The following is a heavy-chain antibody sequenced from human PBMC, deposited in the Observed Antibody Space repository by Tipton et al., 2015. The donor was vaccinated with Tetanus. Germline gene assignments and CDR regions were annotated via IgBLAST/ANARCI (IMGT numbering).Heavy chain of an antibody. V-gene: IGHV3-11*01. CDR3: AKPLRSGYHHFDY. CDR2: ISGSGDSI. Sequence: GSLRLSCAASGFALVDYMTWIRQAPGKGLEWVSYISGSGDSIFYADSVKGRFIISRDNAKNSLYLQMSSLKVEDTAVYYCAKPLRSGYHHFDYWGLGTLVTVSS. CDR1: GFALVDY. J-gene: IGHJ4*02. D-gene: IGHD3-3*01.